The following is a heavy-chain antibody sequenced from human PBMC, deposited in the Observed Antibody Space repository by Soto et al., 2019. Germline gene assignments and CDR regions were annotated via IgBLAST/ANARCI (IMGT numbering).Heavy chain of an antibody. D-gene: IGHD5-18*01. J-gene: IGHJ4*02. Sequence: SETLSLTCTVSGDSFSSDSYYWSWIRQLPGKGLEWIGSRSYSGDTHYNPSLTSRVTMSVDTSEKHFSLRLSSVTAADTAVYYCAKDSSAVQLWPFDYWGQGTLVTVSS. CDR1: GDSFSSDSYY. CDR2: RSYSGDT. CDR3: AKDSSAVQLWPFDY. V-gene: IGHV4-31*03.